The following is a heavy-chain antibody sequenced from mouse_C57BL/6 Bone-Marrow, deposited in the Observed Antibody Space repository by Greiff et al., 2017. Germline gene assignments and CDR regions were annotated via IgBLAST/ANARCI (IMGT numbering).Heavy chain of an antibody. D-gene: IGHD1-1*01. CDR1: GYSITSGYY. Sequence: EVQLQESGPGLVKPSQSLSLTCSVTGYSITSGYYWNWIRQFPGNKLEWMGYISYDGSNNYNPSLKNRISITRDTSKNQFFLKLNSVTTEDTATYYCARGYYGSSPRWYFDVWGTGTTVTVSS. V-gene: IGHV3-6*01. J-gene: IGHJ1*03. CDR2: ISYDGSN. CDR3: ARGYYGSSPRWYFDV.